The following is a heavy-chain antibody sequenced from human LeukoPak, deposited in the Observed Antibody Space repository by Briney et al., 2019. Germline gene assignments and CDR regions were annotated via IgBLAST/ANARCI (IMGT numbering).Heavy chain of an antibody. CDR3: ARGYYDFWSGPLDYFDY. J-gene: IGHJ4*02. Sequence: TSETLSLTCTVSGGSISSYYWSWIRQPPGKGVEWIGYIYYSGSTNYNPSLKSRVTISVDTSKNQFSLKLSSVTAADTAVYYCARGYYDFWSGPLDYFDYWGQGTLVTVSS. D-gene: IGHD3-3*01. V-gene: IGHV4-59*01. CDR1: GGSISSYY. CDR2: IYYSGST.